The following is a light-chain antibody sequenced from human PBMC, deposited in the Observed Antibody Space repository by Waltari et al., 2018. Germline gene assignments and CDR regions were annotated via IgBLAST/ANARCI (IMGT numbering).Light chain of an antibody. V-gene: IGLV1-51*01. CDR1: SSNIATNY. CDR3: GTWDSSLRAYV. J-gene: IGLJ1*01. Sequence: QSVLTQPPSLSAAPGQRVTVSCSGSSSNIATNYVSWYQQFPGTAPKLLISDSGERPSGIPCRFSASSSGTSATLGIPGLQTGDEADYFCGTWDSSLRAYVFGTGTEVTVL. CDR2: DSG.